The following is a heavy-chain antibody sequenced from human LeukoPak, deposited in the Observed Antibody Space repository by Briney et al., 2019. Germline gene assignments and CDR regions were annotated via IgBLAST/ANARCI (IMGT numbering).Heavy chain of an antibody. V-gene: IGHV4-4*07. D-gene: IGHD3-22*01. CDR1: GGSISSYY. Sequence: SETLSLTCTVSGGSISSYYWSWIRQPAGKGLEWIGRICTSGSTNYNPSLKSRVTMSVDTSKNQFSLKLSSVTAADTAVYYCASGLDYDSSGYYPHWYFDLWGRGTLVTVSS. CDR3: ASGLDYDSSGYYPHWYFDL. CDR2: ICTSGST. J-gene: IGHJ2*01.